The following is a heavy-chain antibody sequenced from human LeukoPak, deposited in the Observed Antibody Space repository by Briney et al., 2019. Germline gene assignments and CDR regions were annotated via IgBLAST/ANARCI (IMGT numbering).Heavy chain of an antibody. CDR2: ISAYNGHT. CDR3: ARGTTVTIDH. CDR1: GYTVTSYY. Sequence: ASVKVSCKASGYTVTSYYMHWVRQAPGQGLEWMGWISAYNGHTNYAQKLQGRVTMTTDTSTSTAHMELGSLRSDDTAVYYCARGTTVTIDHWGQGTLVTVSS. D-gene: IGHD4-17*01. V-gene: IGHV1-18*04. J-gene: IGHJ4*02.